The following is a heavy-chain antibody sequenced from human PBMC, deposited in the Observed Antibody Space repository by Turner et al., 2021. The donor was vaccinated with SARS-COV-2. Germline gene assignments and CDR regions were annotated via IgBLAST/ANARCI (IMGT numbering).Heavy chain of an antibody. V-gene: IGHV4-39*01. CDR1: VGSISSSSYY. CDR2: INYSGSA. Sequence: QLQLQESGPGLVKPSETLSLTCTVSVGSISSSSYYWGWIRQPPGKGLEWIGNINYSGSAYYNPSLKGRVSISVDPSKNQFSLKLTSVTAADTAVYYCARLMDTAMDYYGTDVWGQGTTVTVSS. CDR3: ARLMDTAMDYYGTDV. J-gene: IGHJ6*02. D-gene: IGHD5-18*01.